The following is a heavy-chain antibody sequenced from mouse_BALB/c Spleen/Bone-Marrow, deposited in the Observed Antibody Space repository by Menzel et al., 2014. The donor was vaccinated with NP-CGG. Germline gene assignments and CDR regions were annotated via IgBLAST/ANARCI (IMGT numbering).Heavy chain of an antibody. CDR1: GFTFRSYG. CDR2: INSGGSYT. Sequence: EVKVVESGGSLVKPGAALKLSWAASGFTFRSYGMSWVRQTPDKRLGWVANINSGGSYTNYPDSVRGQFTISRTNAQNSLFLQMSSLNSEATAFDYCASQYDFDAIVYWGQGTLVTVSA. J-gene: IGHJ3*01. D-gene: IGHD2-4*01. CDR3: ASQYDFDAIVY. V-gene: IGHV5-6*01.